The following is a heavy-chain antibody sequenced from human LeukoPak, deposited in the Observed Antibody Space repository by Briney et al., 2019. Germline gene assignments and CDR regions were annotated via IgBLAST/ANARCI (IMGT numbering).Heavy chain of an antibody. J-gene: IGHJ6*03. V-gene: IGHV4-59*01. CDR3: ARSYNYYYMDV. Sequence: PSETLSLTCTVSGGSISSYYWSWIRQPPGKGLEWIGHIYYSGSTNYNPSLKSRVTISVDTSKTQFSLKLSSVTAADTAVYYCARSYNYYYMDVWGKGTTVTVSS. CDR2: IYYSGST. CDR1: GGSISSYY.